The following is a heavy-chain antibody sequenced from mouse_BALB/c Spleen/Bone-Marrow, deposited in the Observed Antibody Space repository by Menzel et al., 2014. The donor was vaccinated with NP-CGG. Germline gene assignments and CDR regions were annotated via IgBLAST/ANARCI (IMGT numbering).Heavy chain of an antibody. V-gene: IGHV5-6*01. J-gene: IGHJ2*01. CDR3: TRRPLQANSYFDC. CDR2: ISSGGSST. D-gene: IGHD3-2*02. CDR1: GFTFSSYG. Sequence: EVQRVESGGDLVKPGGSLKLSCVASGFTFSSYGMSWVRQTPDKRLEWVATISSGGSSTYYPASVKGRFTISRDNAKSTLYLQMSRLNSEDTAMYYCTRRPLQANSYFDCWGQGTTLTVSS.